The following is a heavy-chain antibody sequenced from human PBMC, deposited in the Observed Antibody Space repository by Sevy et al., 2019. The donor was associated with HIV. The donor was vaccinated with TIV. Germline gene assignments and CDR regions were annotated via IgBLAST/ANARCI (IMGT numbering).Heavy chain of an antibody. Sequence: SETLSLTCAVYGGSFSGYYWSWIRQPPGKGLEWIGEINHSGSTNYNPSLKSRVTISVDTSKNQFSLKLSSVTAADTXXXXXXXXXXXXXXXXVGGLGYWGQGTLVTVSS. CDR1: GGSFSGYY. D-gene: IGHD1-26*01. V-gene: IGHV4-34*01. CDR2: INHSGST. J-gene: IGHJ4*02. CDR3: XXXXXXXXXXXVGGLGY.